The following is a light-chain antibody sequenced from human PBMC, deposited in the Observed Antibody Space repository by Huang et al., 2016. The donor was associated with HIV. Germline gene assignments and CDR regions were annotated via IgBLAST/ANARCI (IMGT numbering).Light chain of an antibody. Sequence: DIQMTQSPSTLSASVGDRVTITCRASQSISSWLAWYQQKPGKAPKLLIYKASSLESGVPLRFSGSGSGTEVTLTISSLQPDDFATYYCQQYNSYLYTCGQGTKLEI. V-gene: IGKV1-5*03. CDR2: KAS. CDR3: QQYNSYLYT. CDR1: QSISSW. J-gene: IGKJ2*01.